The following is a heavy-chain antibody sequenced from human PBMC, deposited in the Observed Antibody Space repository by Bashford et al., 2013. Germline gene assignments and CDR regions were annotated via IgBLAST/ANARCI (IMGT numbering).Heavy chain of an antibody. Sequence: SSETLSLTCTVSGGSISSSSYYWGWIRQPPGKGLEWIGSIYYSGSTYYNPSLKSRVTISVDTSKNQFSLKLSSVTAADTAVYYCARYPGIAVAGSGWYFDLVGPWHPGHRLL. J-gene: IGHJ2*01. V-gene: IGHV4-39*01. CDR3: ARYPGIAVAGSGWYFDL. CDR2: IYYSGST. CDR1: GGSISSSSYY. D-gene: IGHD6-19*01.